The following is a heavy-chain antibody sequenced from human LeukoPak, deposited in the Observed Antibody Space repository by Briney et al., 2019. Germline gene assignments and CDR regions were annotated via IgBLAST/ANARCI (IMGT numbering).Heavy chain of an antibody. CDR2: IFNGDKM. Sequence: GGSLRLSCAVSGLTISDFYLNMSWVRQAPGKGLEWVSVIFNGDKMYYADSVKGRFTISRDSSTNTLYLQMHSLRVEDTAVYYCGGINVVREVRTEYGGQGTLVTVSS. V-gene: IGHV3-53*01. CDR3: GGINVVREVRTEY. J-gene: IGHJ4*02. CDR1: GLTISDFY. D-gene: IGHD3-10*01.